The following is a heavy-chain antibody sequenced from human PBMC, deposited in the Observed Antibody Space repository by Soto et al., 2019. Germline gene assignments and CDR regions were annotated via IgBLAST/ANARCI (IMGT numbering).Heavy chain of an antibody. J-gene: IGHJ4*02. Sequence: SGPTLVNPTQTLTLTCTFSGSSLSTSGMCVSWIRQPPGKALEWLALIDWDDDKYYSTSLKTRLTISKDTSKNQVVLTMTNMDPVDTATYYCARSLLDYDSSGYYLFDYWGQGTPVTVSS. CDR2: IDWDDDK. CDR3: ARSLLDYDSSGYYLFDY. V-gene: IGHV2-70*01. CDR1: GSSLSTSGMC. D-gene: IGHD3-22*01.